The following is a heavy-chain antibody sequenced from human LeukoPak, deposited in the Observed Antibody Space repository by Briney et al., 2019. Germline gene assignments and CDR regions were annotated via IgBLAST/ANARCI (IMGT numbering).Heavy chain of an antibody. V-gene: IGHV3-21*01. CDR3: AREGPYYYYMDV. J-gene: IGHJ6*03. Sequence: PGGSLRLSCAASGFTLSSYSMNWVRQAPGKGLEWVSSISSSSSYIYYADSVKGRFTISRDNAKNSLYLQMNSLRAEDTAVYYCAREGPYYYYMDVWGKGTTVTVSS. CDR2: ISSSSSYI. CDR1: GFTLSSYS.